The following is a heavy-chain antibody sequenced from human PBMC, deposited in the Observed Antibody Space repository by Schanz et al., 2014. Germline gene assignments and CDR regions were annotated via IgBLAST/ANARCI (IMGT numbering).Heavy chain of an antibody. CDR1: GFTFNSYA. J-gene: IGHJ6*02. V-gene: IGHV3-21*01. CDR2: ISSSGSYI. CDR3: ARDTSYGMDV. Sequence: DVQLLESGGGLVQPGGSLRLSCAASGFTFNSYAMTWVRQAPGKGLEWVSSISSSGSYIHYADSVKGRFTISRDNAKNTLYLQMNSLRAEDTAVYYCARDTSYGMDVWGQGTTVTVSS.